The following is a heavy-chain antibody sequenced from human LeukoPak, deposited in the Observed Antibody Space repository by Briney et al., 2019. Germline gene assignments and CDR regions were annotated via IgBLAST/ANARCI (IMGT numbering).Heavy chain of an antibody. CDR3: ARERGPHRWELHI. Sequence: GGSLRLSCAASGFTFSSYWMHWVRQAPGKGLVWVSRINSDGSSTSYADSVKGRFTISRDNAENSLYLQMNSLRAEDTAVYYCARERGPHRWELHIWGQGTMVTVSS. J-gene: IGHJ3*02. CDR1: GFTFSSYW. D-gene: IGHD1-26*01. V-gene: IGHV3-74*01. CDR2: INSDGSST.